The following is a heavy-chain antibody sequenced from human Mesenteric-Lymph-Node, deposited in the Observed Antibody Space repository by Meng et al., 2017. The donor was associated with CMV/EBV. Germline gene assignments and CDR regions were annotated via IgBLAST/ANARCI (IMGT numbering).Heavy chain of an antibody. CDR2: ISSSSTTI. V-gene: IGHV3-48*03. CDR3: ASNPTGARGDGMDV. D-gene: IGHD2-8*02. J-gene: IGHJ6*02. Sequence: GESLKISCEASAFTFSCYEMNWVRQAPGKGLEWVSYISSSSTTIYYADSVKGRFSISRDNSKRTLYLQMNSLRAEDTAVYYCASNPTGARGDGMDVWGQGTTVTVSS. CDR1: AFTFSCYE.